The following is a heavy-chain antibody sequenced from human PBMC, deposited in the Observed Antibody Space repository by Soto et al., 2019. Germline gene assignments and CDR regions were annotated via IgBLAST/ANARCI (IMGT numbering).Heavy chain of an antibody. D-gene: IGHD6-13*01. CDR2: IYYSGSS. Sequence: QVQLQESGPGLVKPSQTLSLTCTVSGGSISSGGYCWIWIRQRPGRGLEWGGYIYYSGSSYYNPSLKSRVTISVDTSKIQFSLQLSSVTAADTAVYCCARVIIAAAVGGYMDVWGKGTTVTVPS. CDR3: ARVIIAAAVGGYMDV. V-gene: IGHV4-31*03. J-gene: IGHJ6*03. CDR1: GGSISSGGYC.